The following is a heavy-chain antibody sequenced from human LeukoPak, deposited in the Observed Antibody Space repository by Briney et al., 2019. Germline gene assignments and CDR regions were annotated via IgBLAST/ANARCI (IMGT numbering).Heavy chain of an antibody. V-gene: IGHV4-39*01. D-gene: IGHD5-12*01. Sequence: SETLSLTCTVSGDSISSTNYYWGWIRQPPGKGLEWIGSIYYSGSTYYNPSLESRVTISVDTSKNQFSLKLSSVTAADTAVYYCARGRDIEPVPFDYWGQGTLVTVSS. CDR2: IYYSGST. J-gene: IGHJ4*02. CDR3: ARGRDIEPVPFDY. CDR1: GDSISSTNYY.